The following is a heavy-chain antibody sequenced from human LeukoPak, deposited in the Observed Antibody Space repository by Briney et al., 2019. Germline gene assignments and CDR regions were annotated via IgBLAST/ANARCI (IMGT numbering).Heavy chain of an antibody. D-gene: IGHD5-24*01. CDR2: INPSGGST. Sequence: ASVKVSCKASGYTFTGYYMHWVRQAPGQGLEWMGIINPSGGSTSYAQKFQGRVTMTRDMSTSTVYMELSSLRSEDTAVYYCARGGLERWLRGDRFDYWGQGTLVTVSS. V-gene: IGHV1-46*01. CDR1: GYTFTGYY. CDR3: ARGGLERWLRGDRFDY. J-gene: IGHJ4*02.